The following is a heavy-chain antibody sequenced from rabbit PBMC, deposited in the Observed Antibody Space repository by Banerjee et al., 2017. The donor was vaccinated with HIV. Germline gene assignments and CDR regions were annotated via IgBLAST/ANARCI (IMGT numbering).Heavy chain of an antibody. Sequence: QSLEESGGDLVKPGASLTLTCTASGFSFSSRYYMCWVRQAPGKGLEWIGYIDPIFGGTYYASWVNGRFTISSHNAQNTLFLHLNSLTVADTATYFCARDTSSSFSSYGMDLWGPGTLVTVS. CDR2: IDPIFGGT. J-gene: IGHJ6*01. D-gene: IGHD1-1*01. CDR1: GFSFSSRYY. CDR3: ARDTSSSFSSYGMDL. V-gene: IGHV1S40*01.